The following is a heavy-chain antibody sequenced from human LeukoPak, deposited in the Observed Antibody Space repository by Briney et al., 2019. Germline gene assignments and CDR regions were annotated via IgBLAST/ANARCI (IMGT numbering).Heavy chain of an antibody. CDR3: ARECIDGYYESSGYDL. CDR2: IKDDGSRK. CDR1: GFSLSGYW. J-gene: IGHJ4*02. Sequence: GGSLRLSWAAYGFSLSGYWMTWVRQAPGKGLEWVANIKDDGSRKHDVDSARGRFTISRDDAKNSLYLDMNSLRAEDTAVYYCARECIDGYYESSGYDLWGQGTLVTVSS. D-gene: IGHD3-22*01. V-gene: IGHV3-7*01.